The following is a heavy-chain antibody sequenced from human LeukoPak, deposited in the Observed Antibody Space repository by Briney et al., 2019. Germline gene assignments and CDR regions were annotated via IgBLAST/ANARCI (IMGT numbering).Heavy chain of an antibody. V-gene: IGHV1-69*04. J-gene: IGHJ4*02. Sequence: GASVKVSCKASGGTFSSYAISWVRQAPGQGLEWMGRIIPILGIANYAQKFQGRVTMTRDTSISTAYMELSRLGSDDTAVYYCASLSGYDYEFYYYWGQGTLVTVSS. CDR1: GGTFSSYA. CDR3: ASLSGYDYEFYYY. CDR2: IIPILGIA. D-gene: IGHD5-12*01.